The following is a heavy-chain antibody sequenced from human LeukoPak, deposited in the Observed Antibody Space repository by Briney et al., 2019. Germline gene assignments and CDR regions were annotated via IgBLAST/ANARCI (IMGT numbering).Heavy chain of an antibody. D-gene: IGHD2-2*02. J-gene: IGHJ5*02. V-gene: IGHV3-23*01. CDR3: AKVTGYCSSTSCYTSKWFDP. CDR2: ISGSGGST. Sequence: GGSLRLSCAASGFTFSSYAMSWVRQAPGKGLEWVSAISGSGGSTYYADSVKGRFTISRDNSKNTLYLQMNSLRAEDTAVYYCAKVTGYCSSTSCYTSKWFDPWGQGTLVTVSS. CDR1: GFTFSSYA.